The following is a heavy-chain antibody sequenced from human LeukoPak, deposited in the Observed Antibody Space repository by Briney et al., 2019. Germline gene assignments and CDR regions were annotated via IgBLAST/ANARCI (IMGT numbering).Heavy chain of an antibody. CDR2: ISWDGGST. CDR3: AKGGRTVAAHFDY. Sequence: GGSLRLSCAASGFSFDDYTMHWVRQAPGKGLEWVCLISWDGGSTFYADSVKGRFTISRDNDKNALYLRMNSLRVEDTALYYCAKGGRTVAAHFDYWGQGSLVTVSS. D-gene: IGHD4-23*01. CDR1: GFSFDDYT. J-gene: IGHJ4*02. V-gene: IGHV3-43D*03.